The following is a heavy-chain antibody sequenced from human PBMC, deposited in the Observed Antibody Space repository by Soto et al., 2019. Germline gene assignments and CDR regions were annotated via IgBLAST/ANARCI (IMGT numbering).Heavy chain of an antibody. D-gene: IGHD2-2*01. Sequence: PGESLKISCKASGYNFPNYWIGWVRQMPGRGLEWMGVIYPGDSDSRYSPSFQGQVTISADKSISTTYLQWSSLKPSDTVMFYCARWGGYCTSTSCSFDYWGQGTLVTVSS. CDR1: GYNFPNYW. V-gene: IGHV5-51*01. J-gene: IGHJ4*02. CDR2: IYPGDSDS. CDR3: ARWGGYCTSTSCSFDY.